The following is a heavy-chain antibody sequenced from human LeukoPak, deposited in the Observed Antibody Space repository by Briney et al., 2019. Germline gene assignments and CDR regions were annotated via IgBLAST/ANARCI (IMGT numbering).Heavy chain of an antibody. CDR3: AKGASSTWQFDY. J-gene: IGHJ4*02. CDR1: GLTFSSYA. CDR2: ISGSGGNT. D-gene: IGHD6-13*01. Sequence: GGSLRLSCAASGLTFSSYAMSWVRQAPGKGLEWVSGISGSGGNTYHADSVKGRFTISRDNSKNTLYLQLSSLSAEDTAVYYCAKGASSTWQFDYWGQGTLVTVSS. V-gene: IGHV3-23*01.